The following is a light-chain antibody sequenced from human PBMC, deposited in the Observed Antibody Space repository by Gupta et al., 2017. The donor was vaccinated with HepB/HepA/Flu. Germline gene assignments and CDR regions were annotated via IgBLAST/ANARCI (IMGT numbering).Light chain of an antibody. Sequence: QSALTQPRPVSGSPGQSVTISCPGTSSDVGRYNFVSWYQQHPGEAPELMIYDVNKRPSGVPVRFSGSKSGNTASLTISGLQADDEADYYCSSFAGGYSLLVFGSGTEVTVL. V-gene: IGLV2-11*01. CDR1: SSDVGRYNF. J-gene: IGLJ1*01. CDR3: SSFAGGYSLLV. CDR2: DVN.